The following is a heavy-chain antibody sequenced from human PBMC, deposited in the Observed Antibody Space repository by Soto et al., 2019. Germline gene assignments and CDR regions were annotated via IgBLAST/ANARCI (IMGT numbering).Heavy chain of an antibody. Sequence: QVQLVESGGGVVQPGRSLRLSCAASGFTFSSYGMHWVRQAPGKGLEWVGVIWFDGSNKQYADSVKGRFAISRDNSKNTLYLQMDSLRDDDTAVYFCARDLPGDSSGSGFDYWGRGTLVTVSS. J-gene: IGHJ4*02. CDR3: ARDLPGDSSGSGFDY. CDR2: IWFDGSNK. CDR1: GFTFSSYG. V-gene: IGHV3-33*01. D-gene: IGHD3-22*01.